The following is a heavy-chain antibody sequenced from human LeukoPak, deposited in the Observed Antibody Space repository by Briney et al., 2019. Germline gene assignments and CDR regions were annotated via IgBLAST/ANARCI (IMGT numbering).Heavy chain of an antibody. CDR2: SGSTK. J-gene: IGHJ4*02. CDR1: GFIFSNYA. Sequence: GGSLRLSCAASGFIFSNYAMTWARQAPGKGLEWVSSSGSTKDYSDSVKGRFTISRDNSNNTLYLQMNSLRADDTAVYYCTRDSSYGDYSTAFDYWGQGALVTVSS. V-gene: IGHV3-23*01. CDR3: TRDSSYGDYSTAFDY. D-gene: IGHD4-17*01.